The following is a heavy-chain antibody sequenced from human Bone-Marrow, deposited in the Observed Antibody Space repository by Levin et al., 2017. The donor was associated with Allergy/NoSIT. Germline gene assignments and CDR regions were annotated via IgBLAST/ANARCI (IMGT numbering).Heavy chain of an antibody. D-gene: IGHD6-19*01. V-gene: IGHV3-30*04. CDR1: GFTFSNSP. Sequence: GGSLRLSCAASGFTFSNSPMHWVRQTPDKGLHWVAIISYDGSNRYYADSVKGRFTISRDNSKDTLYLQMNSLRTEDTAVYYCARDGLAVAGTFDYWGQGTLVTVSS. CDR3: ARDGLAVAGTFDY. CDR2: ISYDGSNR. J-gene: IGHJ4*02.